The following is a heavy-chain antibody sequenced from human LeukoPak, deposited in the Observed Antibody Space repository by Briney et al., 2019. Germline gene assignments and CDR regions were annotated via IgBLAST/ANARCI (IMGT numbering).Heavy chain of an antibody. CDR3: AKGYYYDSRGYSTDAFDI. CDR1: GFTFDDYA. V-gene: IGHV3-9*01. Sequence: QTGGSLRLSCAASGFTFDDYAMHWVRQAPGKGLEWVSGISWSSGSIGYADSVKGRFTISRDNAKNSLYLQMNSLRAEDTALYYCAKGYYYDSRGYSTDAFDIWGQGTMVTVSS. J-gene: IGHJ3*02. CDR2: ISWSSGSI. D-gene: IGHD3-22*01.